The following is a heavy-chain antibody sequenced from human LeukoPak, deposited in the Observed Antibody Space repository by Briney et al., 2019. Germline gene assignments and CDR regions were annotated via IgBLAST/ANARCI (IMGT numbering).Heavy chain of an antibody. CDR1: GYSFTSYW. Sequence: GESLKISCKGSGYSFTSYWIAWVRQMPGKGLEWMEIIYPGDSDTRYSPSFQGQVTFSADKSISTAYLQWSSLQASDTAMYYCARQPSGDGYKNWGQGTLVTVSS. D-gene: IGHD5-24*01. CDR3: ARQPSGDGYKN. J-gene: IGHJ4*02. V-gene: IGHV5-51*01. CDR2: IYPGDSDT.